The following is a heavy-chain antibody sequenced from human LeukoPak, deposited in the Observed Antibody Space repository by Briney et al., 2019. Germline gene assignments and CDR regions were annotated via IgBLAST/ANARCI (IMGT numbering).Heavy chain of an antibody. CDR2: IKDMAHGATI. D-gene: IGHD1-26*01. J-gene: IGHJ4*02. Sequence: PGGSLRLSCVGSGFTFNNAWMNWVRQAPGKGLEWVGRIKDMAHGATIDYAAAVKGRFTLSRDDSKNTLYLQMNSLKTEDTAVYYCTARGPDSDSSVAHWGQGTLVTVSS. CDR1: GFTFNNAW. CDR3: TARGPDSDSSVAH. V-gene: IGHV3-15*07.